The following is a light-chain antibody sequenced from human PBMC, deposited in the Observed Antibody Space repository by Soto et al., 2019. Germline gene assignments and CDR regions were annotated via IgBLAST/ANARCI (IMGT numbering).Light chain of an antibody. Sequence: DLQMTQSPSSQSASVGDRDTITCRASQSISSYLNWYQQKPGKAPKLLIYAASSLQSGVPSRFSGSGSGTDFTLTISSLQPEDFATYYCQQSYSTLITFGQGTRLEIK. V-gene: IGKV1-39*01. CDR3: QQSYSTLIT. CDR1: QSISSY. J-gene: IGKJ5*01. CDR2: AAS.